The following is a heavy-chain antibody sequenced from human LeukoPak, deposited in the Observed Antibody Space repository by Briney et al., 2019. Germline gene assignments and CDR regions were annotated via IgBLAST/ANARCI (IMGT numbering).Heavy chain of an antibody. V-gene: IGHV1-46*01. CDR2: INPSGGST. CDR3: ARGPYSSGWYGLDY. D-gene: IGHD6-19*01. Sequence: GASVKVSCKASGYTSTYYYIYWVRQAPGQGLEWMGLINPSGGSTRYAQNFQGRVTMTRDTSTSTVSMELSSLRSEDTAMYYCARGPYSSGWYGLDYWGQGTLVTVSS. J-gene: IGHJ4*02. CDR1: GYTSTYYY.